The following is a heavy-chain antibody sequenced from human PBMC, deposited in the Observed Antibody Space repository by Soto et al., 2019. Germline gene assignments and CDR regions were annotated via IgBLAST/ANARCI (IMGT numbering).Heavy chain of an antibody. V-gene: IGHV4-39*01. J-gene: IGHJ5*02. Sequence: SETLSLTCTVSGGSISSSSYYWGWIRQPPGKGLEWIGSIYYSGSTYYNPSLKSRVTISVDTSKNQFSLKLSSVTAADTAVYYCARQPITMVRGVIVKNWFDPWGQGTLVTVS. CDR2: IYYSGST. CDR3: ARQPITMVRGVIVKNWFDP. CDR1: GGSISSSSYY. D-gene: IGHD3-10*01.